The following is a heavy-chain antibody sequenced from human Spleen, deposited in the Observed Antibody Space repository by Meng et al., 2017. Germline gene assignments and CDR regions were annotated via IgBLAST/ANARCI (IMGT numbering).Heavy chain of an antibody. CDR2: TYYRSKWYN. Sequence: QVQLQQSGPGLVKPSQTPSLTCAISGDSVSSKSAAWNWIRQSPSRGLEWLGRTYYRSKWYNDYALSVKGRITINADTFNNQLSLHLNSVTPEDTAVYFCASAFMPSGWAFDPWGQGTLVTVSS. CDR1: GDSVSSKSAA. CDR3: ASAFMPSGWAFDP. J-gene: IGHJ5*02. V-gene: IGHV6-1*01. D-gene: IGHD2-2*01.